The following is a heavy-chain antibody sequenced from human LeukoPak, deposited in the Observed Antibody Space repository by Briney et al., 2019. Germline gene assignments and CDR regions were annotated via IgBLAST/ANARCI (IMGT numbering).Heavy chain of an antibody. CDR1: GFTFSSYS. D-gene: IGHD3-10*01. V-gene: IGHV3-21*01. CDR3: ARDYYGSGSYYNDDY. CDR2: ISSSSSYI. Sequence: PGGSLRLSCAASGFTFSSYSMNWVRQAPGKGLEWASSISSSSSYIYYADSVKGRFTISRDNAKNSLYLQMNSLRAEDTAVYYCARDYYGSGSYYNDDYWGQGTLATVSS. J-gene: IGHJ4*02.